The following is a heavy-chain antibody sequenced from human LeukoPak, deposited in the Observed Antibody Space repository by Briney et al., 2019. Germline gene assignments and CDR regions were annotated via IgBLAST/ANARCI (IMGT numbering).Heavy chain of an antibody. CDR2: INPKSGGT. CDR1: GFTFTGYY. V-gene: IGHV1-2*02. Sequence: ASVRVSCKASGFTFTGYYLHWVRQAPGQGLEWMGWINPKSGGTIYAQNFQDRVTMTRDTSISTVYMDLTRLTSDDTAIYYCARDPYSSGWFAFDVWGHGALVTVSS. CDR3: ARDPYSSGWFAFDV. D-gene: IGHD6-19*01. J-gene: IGHJ3*01.